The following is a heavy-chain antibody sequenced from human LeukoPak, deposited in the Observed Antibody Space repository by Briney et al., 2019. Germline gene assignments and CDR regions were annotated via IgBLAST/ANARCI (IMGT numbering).Heavy chain of an antibody. J-gene: IGHJ3*02. CDR3: ARGSSFRVSFAREIVATIGYLGAFDI. Sequence: PGRSLRLSCAASGFTFSSYAMHWVRQAPGKGLEWVAVISYDGSNKYYADSVKGRFTISRDNSKNTLYLQMNSLRAEDTAVYYCARGSSFRVSFAREIVATIGYLGAFDIWGQGTMVTVSS. D-gene: IGHD5-12*01. V-gene: IGHV3-30*04. CDR2: ISYDGSNK. CDR1: GFTFSSYA.